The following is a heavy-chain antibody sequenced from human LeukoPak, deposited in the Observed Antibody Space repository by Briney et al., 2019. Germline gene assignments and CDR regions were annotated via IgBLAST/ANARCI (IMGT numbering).Heavy chain of an antibody. V-gene: IGHV3-23*01. Sequence: GGSLRLSCAASGFTFSSYAMSWVREAPGKGLESVSAISGSGGSTYYADSVKGRFTISRDNSKNTLYLQMNSLRAEDTAVYYCAKGGGVLAAYLFDYWGQGTLVTVSS. D-gene: IGHD2-15*01. CDR1: GFTFSSYA. CDR2: ISGSGGST. CDR3: AKGGGVLAAYLFDY. J-gene: IGHJ4*02.